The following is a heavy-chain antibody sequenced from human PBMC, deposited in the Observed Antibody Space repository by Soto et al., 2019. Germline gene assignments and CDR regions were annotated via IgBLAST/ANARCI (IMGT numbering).Heavy chain of an antibody. CDR2: IIPIFGTA. D-gene: IGHD3-22*01. V-gene: IGHV1-69*06. Sequence: SVKVSCKASGGTFSSYAISWVRQAPGQGLEWMGGIIPIFGTANYAQKFQGRVTITADKSTSTAYMELSSLRSEDTAVYYCARSTETTMIAHFDYWGQGTLVTVSS. CDR1: GGTFSSYA. CDR3: ARSTETTMIAHFDY. J-gene: IGHJ4*02.